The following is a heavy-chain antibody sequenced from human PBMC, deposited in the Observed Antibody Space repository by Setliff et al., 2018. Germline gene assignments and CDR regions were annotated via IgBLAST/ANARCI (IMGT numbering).Heavy chain of an antibody. CDR1: GFTFNFFW. Sequence: GESLKISCAASGFTFNFFWMSWVRQAPGKGLEWVSAISGSGGSTYYADSVKGRFTISRDNTKNSLYLQMNSLRAEDTAVYYCAKEIIEGLLSGLDFWGQGTLVTVSS. CDR2: ISGSGGST. CDR3: AKEIIEGLLSGLDF. V-gene: IGHV3-23*01. D-gene: IGHD3-9*01. J-gene: IGHJ4*02.